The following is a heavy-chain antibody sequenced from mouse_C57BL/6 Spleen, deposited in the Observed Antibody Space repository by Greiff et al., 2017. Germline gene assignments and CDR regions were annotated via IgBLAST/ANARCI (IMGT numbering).Heavy chain of an antibody. Sequence: QVQLQQPGAELVMPGASVKLSCKASGYTFTSYWMHWVKQRPGQGLEWIGDIDPSDSYTNYNQKFKGKSTLTVDKSSSTAYMQLSSLTSEDSAVYYCARSLYSNYVWFAYWGQGTLVTVSA. CDR2: IDPSDSYT. CDR1: GYTFTSYW. D-gene: IGHD2-5*01. J-gene: IGHJ3*01. CDR3: ARSLYSNYVWFAY. V-gene: IGHV1-69*01.